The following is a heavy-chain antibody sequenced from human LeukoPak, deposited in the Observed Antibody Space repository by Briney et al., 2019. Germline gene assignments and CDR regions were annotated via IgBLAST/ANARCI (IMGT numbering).Heavy chain of an antibody. V-gene: IGHV4-34*01. Sequence: PSETLSLTCAVYGGSFSGYYWSWIRQPPGKGLEWIGEINHSGSTHYNPSLKSLVTISVDTSKNQFSLKLSSVTAADTAVYYCARAVGPNSDILTGYWYYYYGMDVWGQGTTVTVSS. J-gene: IGHJ6*02. CDR1: GGSFSGYY. CDR2: INHSGST. CDR3: ARAVGPNSDILTGYWYYYYGMDV. D-gene: IGHD3-9*01.